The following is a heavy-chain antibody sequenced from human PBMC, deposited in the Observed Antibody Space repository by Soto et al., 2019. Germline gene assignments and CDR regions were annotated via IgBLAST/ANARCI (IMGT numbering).Heavy chain of an antibody. CDR1: GYSFINYW. J-gene: IGHJ6*02. Sequence: GESLKISCRGSGYSFINYWIVWVRQVPGKGLEWMGIIYPGNSDTRYSPSFQGQVTISVDKSISTAYLQWSSLRAPDTAMSYCASSPCPTHYFYYGLDVWGQGTTVTVYS. V-gene: IGHV5-51*01. CDR3: ASSPCPTHYFYYGLDV. CDR2: IYPGNSDT.